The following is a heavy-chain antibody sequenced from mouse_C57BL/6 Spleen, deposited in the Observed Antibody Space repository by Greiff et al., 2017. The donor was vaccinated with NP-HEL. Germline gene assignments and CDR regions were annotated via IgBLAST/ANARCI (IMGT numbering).Heavy chain of an antibody. CDR1: GYAFSSSW. CDR3: ARLGYYGNGFDY. D-gene: IGHD2-1*01. CDR2: IYPGDGDT. Sequence: VQRVESGPELVKPGASVKISCKASGYAFSSSWMNWVKQRPGKGLEWIGRIYPGDGDTNYNGKFKGKATLTADKSSSTAYMQLSSLTSEDSAVYFCARLGYYGNGFDYWGQGTTLTVSS. J-gene: IGHJ2*01. V-gene: IGHV1-82*01.